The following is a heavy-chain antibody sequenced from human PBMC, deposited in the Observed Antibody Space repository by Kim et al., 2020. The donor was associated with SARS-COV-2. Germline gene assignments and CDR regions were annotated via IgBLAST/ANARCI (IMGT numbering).Heavy chain of an antibody. Sequence: SETLSLTCTVSGGSISSYYWSWIRQPPGKGLEWIGNVYYSGSTNYNPSLKSRVTISVDTSKNQFSLKLSSVTAADTAVYYCARASNNNYDILTGSYSPSGAFDYWGQGTLVTVSS. V-gene: IGHV4-59*08. CDR1: GGSISSYY. J-gene: IGHJ4*02. CDR3: ARASNNNYDILTGSYSPSGAFDY. CDR2: VYYSGST. D-gene: IGHD3-9*01.